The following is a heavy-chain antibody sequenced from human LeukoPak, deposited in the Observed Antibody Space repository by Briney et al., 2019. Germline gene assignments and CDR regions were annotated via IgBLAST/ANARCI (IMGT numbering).Heavy chain of an antibody. CDR3: ARVYTGNRWHFDY. V-gene: IGHV3-7*03. CDR2: IKRDGSEK. Sequence: GGSRRLSCAASGVTFSTHWMSWIRQAPGKGLECVANIKRDGSEKYYVDSVNGRFTIFRDDAKSSLYLQMNSLRAEDTAVYFCARVYTGNRWHFDYWGQGTLVTVSS. D-gene: IGHD2-2*02. CDR1: GVTFSTHW. J-gene: IGHJ4*02.